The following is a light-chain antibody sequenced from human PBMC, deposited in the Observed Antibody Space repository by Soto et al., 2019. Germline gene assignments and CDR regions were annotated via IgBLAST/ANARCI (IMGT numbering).Light chain of an antibody. V-gene: IGKV1-5*01. CDR2: DGS. CDR1: ESISSW. CDR3: QQYISYVRT. J-gene: IGKJ1*01. Sequence: DIQMTQSPATLSSSVGDRVTITCRASESISSWLAWYQQKPGKAPNRLIYDGSSLESGVPSRFSGSGSGTEFTLTISSLEPDDFATYYCQQYISYVRTFGQGTRMDIK.